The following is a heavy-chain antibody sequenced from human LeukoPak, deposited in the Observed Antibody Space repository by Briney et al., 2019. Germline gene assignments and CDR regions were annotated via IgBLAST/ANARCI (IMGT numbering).Heavy chain of an antibody. D-gene: IGHD3-10*01. CDR3: ARDVGSGVVDY. Sequence: ASETLSLTCTVPGGSIISYYWSWIRQPAGKGLEWIGRIFTSGSTNYNPSLKSRVTISVDTSKNQFSLKLTSVTAADTAMYYCARDVGSGVVDYWGQGTLVTVSS. J-gene: IGHJ4*02. CDR2: IFTSGST. CDR1: GGSIISYY. V-gene: IGHV4-4*07.